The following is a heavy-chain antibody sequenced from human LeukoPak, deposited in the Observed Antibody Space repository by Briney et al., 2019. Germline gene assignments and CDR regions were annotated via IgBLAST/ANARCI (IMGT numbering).Heavy chain of an antibody. CDR2: ISGSGGST. J-gene: IGHJ4*02. CDR3: AKDRVYYYDSSGYYSDY. CDR1: GFTFSSYA. V-gene: IGHV3-23*01. Sequence: PGESLRLSCTASGFTFSSYAMTWLRQAPAQGLEWASAISGSGGSTYYADSVKGRFTISRDNSKNTVYLQMNSLRAEDTAVYYCAKDRVYYYDSSGYYSDYWGQGTLVTVSS. D-gene: IGHD3-22*01.